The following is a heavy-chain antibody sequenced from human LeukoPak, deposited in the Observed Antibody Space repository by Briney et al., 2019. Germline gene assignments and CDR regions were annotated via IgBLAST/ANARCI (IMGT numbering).Heavy chain of an antibody. J-gene: IGHJ5*02. CDR1: GYTFTSYG. D-gene: IGHD1-7*01. CDR3: ARKILGWNYGWFDP. CDR2: ISAYNGNT. Sequence: ASVKVSCKASGYTFTSYGISWVRQAPGQGLEWMGWISAYNGNTNYARKLQGRVTMTTDTSTSTAYMELRSLRSDDTAVYYCARKILGWNYGWFDPWGQGTLVTVSS. V-gene: IGHV1-18*01.